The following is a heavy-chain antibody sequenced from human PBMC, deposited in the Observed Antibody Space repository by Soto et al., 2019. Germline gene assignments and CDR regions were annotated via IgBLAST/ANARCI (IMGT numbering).Heavy chain of an antibody. CDR1: GGTFSSYA. Sequence: SVKVSCKASGGTFSSYAISWVRQAPGQGLEWMGGIIPIFGTANYAQKFQGRVTVTADESTSTAYMELSSLRSEDTAVYYCAREGGCTNGVCYRNWFGPRGQGTLVTVSS. V-gene: IGHV1-69*13. CDR2: IIPIFGTA. J-gene: IGHJ5*02. CDR3: AREGGCTNGVCYRNWFGP. D-gene: IGHD2-8*01.